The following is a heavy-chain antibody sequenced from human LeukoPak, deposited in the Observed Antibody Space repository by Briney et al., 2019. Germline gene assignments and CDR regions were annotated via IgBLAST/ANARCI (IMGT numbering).Heavy chain of an antibody. J-gene: IGHJ4*02. CDR1: GFSFGTYG. V-gene: IGHV3-48*02. CDR2: ISASSSTI. Sequence: GGSLRLSCAASGFSFGTYGMNWVRLAPGKGLEWVSYISASSSTIYYADSVKGRFTISRDNAKNSLYLQVNGLRDEDTAVYYCARDAGSGYFDYWGQGTLVTVSS. CDR3: ARDAGSGYFDY. D-gene: IGHD6-19*01.